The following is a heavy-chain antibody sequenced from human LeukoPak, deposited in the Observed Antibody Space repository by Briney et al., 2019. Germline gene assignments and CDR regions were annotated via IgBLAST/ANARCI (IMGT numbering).Heavy chain of an antibody. V-gene: IGHV3-74*01. CDR1: GLTFSSYW. Sequence: GGSLRLSCAASGLTFSSYWMNWVRQTPGKGLVWVSRINSDGSSTTYADSVKGRFTISRDNAKSTLYLQMNSLRAEDTAVYYCAREYDSNGYYYYYFDYWGQGTLVTVSS. CDR3: AREYDSNGYYYYYFDY. CDR2: INSDGSST. D-gene: IGHD3-22*01. J-gene: IGHJ4*02.